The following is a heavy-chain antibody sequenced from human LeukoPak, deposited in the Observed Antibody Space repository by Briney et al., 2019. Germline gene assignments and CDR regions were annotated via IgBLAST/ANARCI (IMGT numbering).Heavy chain of an antibody. Sequence: PGGSLRLSCAASGFTFSSYAMHWVRQAPGKGMEYVSSISRDGGNTYFASSVKGRFTISRDNSSNTLYLQMNSLRAEDTAVYYCARGPERTGVGTRYYYDMDVWGQGTTVTVSS. CDR3: ARGPERTGVGTRYYYDMDV. J-gene: IGHJ6*02. V-gene: IGHV3-64*01. CDR1: GFTFSSYA. D-gene: IGHD2-8*01. CDR2: ISRDGGNT.